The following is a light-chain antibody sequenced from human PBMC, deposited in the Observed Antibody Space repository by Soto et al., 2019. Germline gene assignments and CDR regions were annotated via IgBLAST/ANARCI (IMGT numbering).Light chain of an antibody. CDR2: GAS. CDR1: QYVSTN. J-gene: IGKJ2*01. Sequence: EIVMTQSPATLSVSPGERATLFCRASQYVSTNLAWYQQKPGQAPRLLIYGASTRATGIPAKFSGRGSGTEFTLTISSLQSEDFAVYYCQQYNNWPMYTFGQGTKLEI. CDR3: QQYNNWPMYT. V-gene: IGKV3-15*01.